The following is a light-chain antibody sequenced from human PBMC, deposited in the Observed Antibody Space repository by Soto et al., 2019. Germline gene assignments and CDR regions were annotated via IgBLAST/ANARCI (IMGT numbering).Light chain of an antibody. Sequence: IQMTQSPSSLSASVGDRVTITCRASQSISSYLNWYQQKPGKAPKLLIYAASSLQSGVPSRFSGSGSGTDFTLTISSLQPEDFATYYCQQSYSTPQKITFGPGTKVDIK. J-gene: IGKJ3*01. CDR1: QSISSY. CDR3: QQSYSTPQKIT. V-gene: IGKV1-39*01. CDR2: AAS.